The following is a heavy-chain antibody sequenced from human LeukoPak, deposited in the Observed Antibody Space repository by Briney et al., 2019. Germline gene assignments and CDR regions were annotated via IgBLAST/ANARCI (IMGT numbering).Heavy chain of an antibody. J-gene: IGHJ6*03. D-gene: IGHD5-18*01. CDR2: IYASGNT. CDR1: GGSISSDNYD. Sequence: SETLSLTCTVSGGSISSDNYDWSWIRQPAGKGLEWIGRIYASGNTNYNPSLKSRVSISLDTSKNQFSLKLSSVTAADTAVYYCASIDHHVDTATVTYHYYMDVWGKGTTVTVSS. CDR3: ASIDHHVDTATVTYHYYMDV. V-gene: IGHV4-61*02.